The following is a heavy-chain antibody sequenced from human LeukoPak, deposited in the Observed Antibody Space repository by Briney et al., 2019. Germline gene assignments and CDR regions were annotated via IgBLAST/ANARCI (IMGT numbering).Heavy chain of an antibody. CDR1: GFTFSSYG. J-gene: IGHJ4*02. CDR2: IWYDGSNK. V-gene: IGHV3-33*01. Sequence: QPGRSLRLSCAASGFTFSSYGMHWVRQAPGKGLEWVAVIWYDGSNKYYADSVKGRFTISRDNSKNTLHLQMNSLRAEDTAVYYCARSDVADTAMVNFDYWGQGTLVTVSS. CDR3: ARSDVADTAMVNFDY. D-gene: IGHD5-18*01.